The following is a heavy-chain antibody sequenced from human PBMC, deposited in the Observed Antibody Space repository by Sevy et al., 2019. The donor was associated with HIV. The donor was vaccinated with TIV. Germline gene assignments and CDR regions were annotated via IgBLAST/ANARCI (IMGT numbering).Heavy chain of an antibody. Sequence: GGSLRLSCAASGFTFDDYGMHWVRQVPGKGLEWVSGISWNGGSIGYVDSVKGRFSISRDNAKKSLYLQMNSLRLQDTGLYFCAKDVSTGGSYIGHYYGLDVCGQGTRVTVSS. CDR2: ISWNGGSI. D-gene: IGHD1-26*01. CDR3: AKDVSTGGSYIGHYYGLDV. J-gene: IGHJ6*02. CDR1: GFTFDDYG. V-gene: IGHV3-9*01.